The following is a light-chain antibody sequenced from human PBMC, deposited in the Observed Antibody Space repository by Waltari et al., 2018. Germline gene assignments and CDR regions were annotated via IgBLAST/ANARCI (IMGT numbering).Light chain of an antibody. CDR2: QDN. V-gene: IGLV3-1*01. CDR1: RLGDKY. Sequence: SYELTQSPSVSVSPGQTATITCSGHRLGDKYLCWYQQKTGPSPVLVIYQDNIRPSGIPDRFSGSNSGDTATLTISGTQAMDEGVYYCQAWDSGTAFFGGGTKLSVL. J-gene: IGLJ2*01. CDR3: QAWDSGTAF.